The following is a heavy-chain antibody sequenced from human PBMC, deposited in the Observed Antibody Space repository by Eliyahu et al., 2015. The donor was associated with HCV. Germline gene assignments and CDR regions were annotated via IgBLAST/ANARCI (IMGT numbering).Heavy chain of an antibody. CDR1: GFTFSGSA. V-gene: IGHV3-23*01. Sequence: EVQLLESGGGLVQPGGSLRLSCAASGFTFSGSAMSWVRQAPGRGLEWVSAISGSGDSTNYADSVKGRFTISRDNSKNTLYLQMNSLRGEDTAVYYCAKDPCSGGSCYSGNFQHWGQGTLVTVSS. D-gene: IGHD2-15*01. CDR3: AKDPCSGGSCYSGNFQH. CDR2: ISGSGDST. J-gene: IGHJ1*01.